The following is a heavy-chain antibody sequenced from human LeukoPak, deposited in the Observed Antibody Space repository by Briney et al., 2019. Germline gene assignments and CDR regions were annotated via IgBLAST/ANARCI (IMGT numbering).Heavy chain of an antibody. CDR2: IYYTGST. J-gene: IGHJ6*02. Sequence: PSETLSLTCTVSGGSVSSSGYYWCWIRQPPGKGLEWIGYIYYTGSTNYNPSLKSRVTISGDTSKKQFSLKLSSVTAADTAVYYCARGVSDWSGTYYFYGMDVWGQGTTVTVSS. D-gene: IGHD3-3*01. CDR1: GGSVSSSGYY. CDR3: ARGVSDWSGTYYFYGMDV. V-gene: IGHV4-61*08.